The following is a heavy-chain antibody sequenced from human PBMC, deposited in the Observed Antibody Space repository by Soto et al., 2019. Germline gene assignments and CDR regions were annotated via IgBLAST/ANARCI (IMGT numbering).Heavy chain of an antibody. J-gene: IGHJ6*02. Sequence: VQLVASGGGLVKPGGSLRLSCAASGFTLTSYSMNWVRKAPGKGLEWVSSISSSSSHIYYADSVKGRFTISRDNARNSVFLQMDSRRDEDTADYYWVRERGLSSFYGMDVWGQGTTVTVSS. V-gene: IGHV3-21*02. CDR1: GFTLTSYS. CDR2: ISSSSSHI. D-gene: IGHD3-10*01. CDR3: VRERGLSSFYGMDV.